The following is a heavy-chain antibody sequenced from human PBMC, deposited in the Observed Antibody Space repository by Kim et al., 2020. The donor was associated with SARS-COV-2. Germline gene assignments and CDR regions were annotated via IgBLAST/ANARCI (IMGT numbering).Heavy chain of an antibody. Sequence: SETLSLTCTVSGGSISSGGYYWSWIRQHPGKGLEWIGYIYYSGNIYFNPSLKSRVTISVDTSENQFSLNLSSVAAADTAVYYCARLWGGYEFNHWYFDL. J-gene: IGHJ2*01. CDR2: IYYSGNI. V-gene: IGHV4-31*03. CDR3: ARLWGGYEFNHWYFDL. CDR1: GGSISSGGYY. D-gene: IGHD5-12*01.